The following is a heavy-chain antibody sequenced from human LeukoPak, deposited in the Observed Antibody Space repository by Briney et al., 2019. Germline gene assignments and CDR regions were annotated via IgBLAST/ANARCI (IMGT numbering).Heavy chain of an antibody. J-gene: IGHJ4*02. Sequence: GGSLRHSCAASGFTFSSYGMHWVRQAPGKGLEWVAFIRYDGSNKYYADSVKGRFTISRDNSKNTLYLQMNSLRAEDTAVYYCAKDRWAFAHCSGGSCPFHYWGQGTLVTVSS. V-gene: IGHV3-30*02. CDR2: IRYDGSNK. D-gene: IGHD2-15*01. CDR3: AKDRWAFAHCSGGSCPFHY. CDR1: GFTFSSYG.